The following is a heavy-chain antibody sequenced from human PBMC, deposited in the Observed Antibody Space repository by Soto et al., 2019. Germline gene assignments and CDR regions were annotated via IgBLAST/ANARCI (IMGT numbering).Heavy chain of an antibody. CDR3: ARRPVTDYYYYGMDV. Sequence: GESLKISCQGSGYSFTRYWIGWVRQMPGKGLEWMGIIYPGDSDTRYSPSFQGQVTISADKSISTAYLQWSSLKASDTAMYYCARRPVTDYYYYGMDVWGQGTTVTVSS. J-gene: IGHJ6*02. D-gene: IGHD4-17*01. CDR1: GYSFTRYW. CDR2: IYPGDSDT. V-gene: IGHV5-51*01.